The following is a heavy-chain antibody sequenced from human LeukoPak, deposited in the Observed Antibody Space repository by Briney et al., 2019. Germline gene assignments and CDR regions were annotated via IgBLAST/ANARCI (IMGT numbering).Heavy chain of an antibody. Sequence: GGSLRLSCGASGFIFRNAWKTWVRQAPGKGLEWVGRHKSNPDGGTADYAAPVKGRFTISRDDSRNTLYLQMNSLKVEDTAVYYCTTLAYDVHYWGQGTLVTVSS. D-gene: IGHD3-3*01. V-gene: IGHV3-15*01. CDR1: GFIFRNAW. J-gene: IGHJ4*02. CDR2: HKSNPDGGTA. CDR3: TTLAYDVHY.